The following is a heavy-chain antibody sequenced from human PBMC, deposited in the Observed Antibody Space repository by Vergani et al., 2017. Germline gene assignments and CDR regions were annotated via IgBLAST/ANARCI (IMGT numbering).Heavy chain of an antibody. J-gene: IGHJ6*02. V-gene: IGHV1-69*06. D-gene: IGHD3-9*01. CDR2: IIPIFGTA. Sequence: QVQLVQSGAEVKKPGSSVKVSCKASGGTFSSYAISWVRQAPGQGLEWIGGIIPIFGTANYAQKFQGRVTITADKSTSTDYMELSSLRSEDTAVYYCARTEYYEILTTTTERNGMDVWGQGTTVTVSS. CDR1: GGTFSSYA. CDR3: ARTEYYEILTTTTERNGMDV.